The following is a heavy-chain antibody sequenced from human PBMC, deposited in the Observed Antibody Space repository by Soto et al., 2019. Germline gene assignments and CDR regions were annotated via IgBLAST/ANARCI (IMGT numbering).Heavy chain of an antibody. CDR1: GFTFSSYA. D-gene: IGHD3-10*01. Sequence: QVQLVESGGGVVQPGRSLRLSCAASGFTFSSYAMHWVRQAPGKGLEWVAVISYDGSNKYYADSVKGRFTISRDNSKNTLYRQRNSLRAEDTAVYSWARAVVAEVGGVIKKSYYYYGMDVWGQGTTVTVSS. V-gene: IGHV3-30-3*01. CDR2: ISYDGSNK. J-gene: IGHJ6*02. CDR3: ARAVVAEVGGVIKKSYYYYGMDV.